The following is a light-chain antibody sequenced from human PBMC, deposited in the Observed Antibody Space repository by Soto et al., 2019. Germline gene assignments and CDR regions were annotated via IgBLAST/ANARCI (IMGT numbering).Light chain of an antibody. CDR1: SSDVGGYNY. V-gene: IGLV2-8*01. CDR2: EVN. Sequence: LTQPPSASGSPGQTVAISCTGTSSDVGGYNYVSWYQQHPGKAPKLMIYEVNKRPSGVPDRFSGSKSGNTASLTVAGLQAEDEADYYCSSYAGNSNVFGTRTKVTV. CDR3: SSYAGNSNV. J-gene: IGLJ1*01.